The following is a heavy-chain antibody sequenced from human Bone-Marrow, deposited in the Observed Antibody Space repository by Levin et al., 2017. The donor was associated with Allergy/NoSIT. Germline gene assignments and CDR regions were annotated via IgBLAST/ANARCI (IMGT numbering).Heavy chain of an antibody. CDR2: ISGSGGTT. V-gene: IGHV3-23*01. CDR3: ATTGASSAHEFFQH. CDR1: GFTFSSYA. D-gene: IGHD1-14*01. Sequence: GSLRLSCAASGFTFSSYAMSWVRQAPGKGLEYVSGISGSGGTTYYADSVKGRFTISRDNSKNTLYLQMNSLRAEDTAVYYCATTGASSAHEFFQHWGQGTLVTVSS. J-gene: IGHJ1*01.